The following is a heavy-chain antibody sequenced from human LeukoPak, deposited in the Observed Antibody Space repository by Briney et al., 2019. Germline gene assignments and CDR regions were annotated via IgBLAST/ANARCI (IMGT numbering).Heavy chain of an antibody. CDR1: GFTFSSYE. Sequence: PGGSLRLSCAASGFTFSSYEMSWVRQAPGKGLEWVSYISSSGSTIYYADSVKGRFTISRDNAKNSLYLQMNSLRAEDTAVYYCARDRYYYDSSGYYFYDYWGQGTLVTVSS. CDR2: ISSSGSTI. J-gene: IGHJ4*02. CDR3: ARDRYYYDSSGYYFYDY. V-gene: IGHV3-48*03. D-gene: IGHD3-22*01.